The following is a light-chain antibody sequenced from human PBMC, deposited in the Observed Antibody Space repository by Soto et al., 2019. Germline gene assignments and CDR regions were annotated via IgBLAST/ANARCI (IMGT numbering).Light chain of an antibody. V-gene: IGKV3-15*01. Sequence: ETLMTQSPATLSVSPGERATLSCRASQSVNNNLAWYQQKLGQAPRVLIYGASTRATGIPARFTGSGSGTEFILTITSLQSEDSAVYYCQQFNNWPHTFGQGTRLEIK. J-gene: IGKJ2*01. CDR1: QSVNNN. CDR2: GAS. CDR3: QQFNNWPHT.